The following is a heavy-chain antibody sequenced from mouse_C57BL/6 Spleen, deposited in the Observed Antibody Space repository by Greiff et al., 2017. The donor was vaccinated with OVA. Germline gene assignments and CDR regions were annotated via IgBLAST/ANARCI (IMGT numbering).Heavy chain of an antibody. CDR1: GYTFTDYY. Sequence: VQLQQSGPELVKPGASVKISCKASGYTFTDYYMNWVKQSHGKSLEWIGDINPNNGGTSYNQKFKGKATLTVDKSSSTAYMELRSLTSEDSAVYYCARGITTVVARNYAMDYWGQGTSVTVSS. D-gene: IGHD1-1*01. J-gene: IGHJ4*01. CDR2: INPNNGGT. V-gene: IGHV1-26*01. CDR3: ARGITTVVARNYAMDY.